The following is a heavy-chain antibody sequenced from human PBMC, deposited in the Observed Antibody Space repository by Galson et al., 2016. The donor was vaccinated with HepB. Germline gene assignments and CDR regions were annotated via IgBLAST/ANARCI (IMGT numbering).Heavy chain of an antibody. CDR3: ARESIGGFDR. J-gene: IGHJ5*02. V-gene: IGHV3-7*01. Sequence: SLRLSCAASGFIFSDYWRSWVRQAPGKGLEWVANIKQDGSKKEYVDSVKGRFTISRDNAERALYLQMSSLPAEDTAVYYCARESIGGFDRWGQGTLVTVSS. CDR1: GFIFSDYW. D-gene: IGHD6-6*01. CDR2: IKQDGSKK.